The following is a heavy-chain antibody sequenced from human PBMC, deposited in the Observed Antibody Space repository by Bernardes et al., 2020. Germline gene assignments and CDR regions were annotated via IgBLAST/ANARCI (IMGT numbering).Heavy chain of an antibody. V-gene: IGHV3-30*04. CDR3: ARDKEEYGSGSGGYFDY. CDR2: ISYDGSDK. Sequence: GGSLRLSCAASGFTFSTFPLHWVRQAPGKGLEWVAVISYDGSDKYYADSVKGRFTISRDKSKNTLYLQMNSLRAEDTAVYYCARDKEEYGSGSGGYFDYWGQGTLVTVSS. CDR1: GFTFSTFP. J-gene: IGHJ4*02. D-gene: IGHD3-10*01.